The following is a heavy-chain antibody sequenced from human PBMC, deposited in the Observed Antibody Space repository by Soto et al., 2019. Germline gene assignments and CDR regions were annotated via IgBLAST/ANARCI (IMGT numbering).Heavy chain of an antibody. D-gene: IGHD5-18*01. Sequence: EVQLVESGGGLVQPGGSLRLSCAASGFTFSSYEMNWVRQAPGKGLEWVSYISSSGSTIYYADSVKGRFTISRDNAKNSLYLQMNSLRAEDTAVYYCARDRIQLWLHGAAYYYYGVDVWGQGTTVTVSS. CDR3: ARDRIQLWLHGAAYYYYGVDV. J-gene: IGHJ6*02. CDR1: GFTFSSYE. CDR2: ISSSGSTI. V-gene: IGHV3-48*03.